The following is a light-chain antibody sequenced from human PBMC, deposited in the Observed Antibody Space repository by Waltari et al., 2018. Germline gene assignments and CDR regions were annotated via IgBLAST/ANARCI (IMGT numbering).Light chain of an antibody. CDR2: DAS. CDR3: QQRSTLFT. V-gene: IGKV3-11*01. Sequence: EVVLTQSPATLSLSPGDRATLSCRASQSVSTYLAWYQQKPGQAPRLLIYDASNWASGIPARFSGSGSGTDFTLSISSLEPEDFAVYYCQQRSTLFTFGPGTKVEI. J-gene: IGKJ3*01. CDR1: QSVSTY.